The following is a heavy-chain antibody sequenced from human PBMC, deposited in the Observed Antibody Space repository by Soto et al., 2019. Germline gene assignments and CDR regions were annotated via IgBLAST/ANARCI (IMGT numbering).Heavy chain of an antibody. V-gene: IGHV2-5*02. CDR1: GFSLSTSGVG. J-gene: IGHJ4*02. CDR2: IYWDDDK. CDR3: AHRYCSGGSCYTTWYYFDY. Sequence: SGPTLVKPTQTLTLTCTFSGFSLSTSGVGVGWIRQPPGKALEWLALIYWDDDKRYSPSLKSRLTITKDTSKNQVVLTMTNMDPVDTATYYCAHRYCSGGSCYTTWYYFDYWGQGTLVTVSS. D-gene: IGHD2-15*01.